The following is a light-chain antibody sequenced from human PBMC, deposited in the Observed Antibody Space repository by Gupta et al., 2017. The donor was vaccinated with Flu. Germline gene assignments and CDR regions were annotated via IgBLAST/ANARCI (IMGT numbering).Light chain of an antibody. Sequence: DVQKTQSPSSLSASVGARVTITCRASQSISSHLNWYQQKPGKAPRLPLYAASSLQSGLPARFSGSGSGTEFTLTISRLQPEDFATYFFQEVYRSPFTFGHGTKVEIK. CDR2: AAS. J-gene: IGKJ3*01. CDR3: QEVYRSPFT. CDR1: QSISSH. V-gene: IGKV1-39*01.